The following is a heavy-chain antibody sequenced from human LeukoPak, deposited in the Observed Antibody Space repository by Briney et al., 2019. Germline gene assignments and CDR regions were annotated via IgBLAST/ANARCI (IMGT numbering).Heavy chain of an antibody. CDR1: GGSISSSPYY. CDR3: DRVIVALDAFDI. J-gene: IGHJ3*02. D-gene: IGHD3-22*01. Sequence: PSETLSLTCTVSGGSISSSPYYWGWIRQPPGKGLEWIGSIYYSGSTYYNPSLKSRVTISVDTSKNQFSLKLSSVTAADTAVYYCDRVIVALDAFDIWGQGTMVTVSS. CDR2: IYYSGST. V-gene: IGHV4-39*07.